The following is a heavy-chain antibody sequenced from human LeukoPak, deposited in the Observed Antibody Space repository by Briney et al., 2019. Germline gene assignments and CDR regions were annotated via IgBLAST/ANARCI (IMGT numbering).Heavy chain of an antibody. J-gene: IGHJ4*02. Sequence: GGSLRLSCAASGFTFSRYWMSWVRQTPQKGLEWVASIKVDGSEKFYVDSVKGRFTISRDNAQSSLSLQMNSLRVEDTAIYYCVRWRWLQSEFDYWGQGTLVTV. V-gene: IGHV3-7*01. CDR1: GFTFSRYW. D-gene: IGHD5-24*01. CDR3: VRWRWLQSEFDY. CDR2: IKVDGSEK.